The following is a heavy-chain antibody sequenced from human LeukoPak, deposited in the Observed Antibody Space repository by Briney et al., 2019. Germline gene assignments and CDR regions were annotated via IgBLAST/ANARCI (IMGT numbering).Heavy chain of an antibody. V-gene: IGHV1-18*01. CDR1: GYTFSSYG. J-gene: IGHJ4*02. CDR3: ARDSATILFDY. Sequence: ASVKVSCKASGYTFSSYGISWVRQAPGQGLEWMGWISGYNGNTNYAQKLQGRVTMTTDTSTSTAYMELRSLISDDTAVYYCARDSATILFDYWGQGTLVTVSS. CDR2: ISGYNGNT. D-gene: IGHD5-12*01.